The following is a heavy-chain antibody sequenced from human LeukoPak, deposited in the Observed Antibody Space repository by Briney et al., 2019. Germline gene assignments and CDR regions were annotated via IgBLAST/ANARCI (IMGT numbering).Heavy chain of an antibody. V-gene: IGHV4-39*07. J-gene: IGHJ4*02. CDR1: GGSISSSSYY. D-gene: IGHD6-13*01. CDR3: ARTSAAAGSFAAFDY. Sequence: TSETLSLTCTVSGGSISSSSYYWGWIRQPPGKGLEGIVSSYHSGSTYYNPSLKSRVTISVDTSKNQFSLKLSSVTAADTAVYYCARTSAAAGSFAAFDYWGQGTLVTVSS. CDR2: SYHSGST.